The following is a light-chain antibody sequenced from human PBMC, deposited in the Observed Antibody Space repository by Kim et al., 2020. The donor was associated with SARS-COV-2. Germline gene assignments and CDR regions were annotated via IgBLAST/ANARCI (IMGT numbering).Light chain of an antibody. V-gene: IGLV4-69*02. Sequence: ASVKLTCTLSSGHRSYAIAWHQQQPEKGPRYLMKLNSDGSHSKGDGIPDRFSGSSSGAERYLTISSLQSEDEADYYCQTWGSGIGVFGGGTQLTVL. CDR3: QTWGSGIGV. CDR1: SGHRSYA. J-gene: IGLJ2*01. CDR2: LNSDGSH.